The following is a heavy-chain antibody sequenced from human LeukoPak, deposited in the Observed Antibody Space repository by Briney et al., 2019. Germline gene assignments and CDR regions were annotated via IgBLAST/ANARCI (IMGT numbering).Heavy chain of an antibody. J-gene: IGHJ2*01. CDR1: GGSISPYY. Sequence: SETLSLTCTVSGGSISPYYWSWIRQPPGKGLEWIGYIYYSGSTNYNPSLKSRVTISVDTSKSRFSLKLSSVTAADTAVYYCARGSSSGYYWYFDLWGRGTLVTVSS. CDR3: ARGSSSGYYWYFDL. V-gene: IGHV4-59*01. D-gene: IGHD6-19*01. CDR2: IYYSGST.